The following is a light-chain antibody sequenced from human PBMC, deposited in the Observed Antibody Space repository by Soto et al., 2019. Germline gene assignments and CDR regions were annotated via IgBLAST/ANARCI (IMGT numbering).Light chain of an antibody. CDR1: QYINTW. Sequence: DIQMTQSPSTLSASVGDRVTITCRASQYINTWLAWHQQKPGKAPKLLIYDASSLETGVPSRFSGSGSGTEFTLTISSLQPDDSATYYCQQYNTYSTFGQGTKVDI. J-gene: IGKJ1*01. CDR2: DAS. CDR3: QQYNTYST. V-gene: IGKV1-5*01.